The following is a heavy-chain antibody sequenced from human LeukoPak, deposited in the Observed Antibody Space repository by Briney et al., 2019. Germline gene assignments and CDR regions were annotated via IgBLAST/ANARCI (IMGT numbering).Heavy chain of an antibody. V-gene: IGHV3-48*01. CDR1: GFTFSTYR. CDR2: ISSSGDTI. Sequence: PGGSLRLSCATSGFTFSTYRMNWVRQAPGKGLEWISYISSSGDTIYYADSVKGRFTISGDNAQNSLYLQMNSLRGEDTAVYYCVREFASWGQGTLVTVSS. J-gene: IGHJ5*01. CDR3: VREFAS.